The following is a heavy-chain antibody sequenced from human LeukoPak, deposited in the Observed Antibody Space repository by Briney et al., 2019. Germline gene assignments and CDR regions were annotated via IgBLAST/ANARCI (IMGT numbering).Heavy chain of an antibody. J-gene: IGHJ4*02. D-gene: IGHD1-26*01. CDR2: ISGSGGST. V-gene: IGHV3-23*01. CDR1: GFTFSSYG. Sequence: GGTLRLSCAASGFTFSSYGMSWVRQAPGKGLEWVSGISGSGGSTYYADSVKGRFTISRDNSKNTLYLQMNSLRVEDTAVYYCAKEWELLQDYWGQGTLVTVSS. CDR3: AKEWELLQDY.